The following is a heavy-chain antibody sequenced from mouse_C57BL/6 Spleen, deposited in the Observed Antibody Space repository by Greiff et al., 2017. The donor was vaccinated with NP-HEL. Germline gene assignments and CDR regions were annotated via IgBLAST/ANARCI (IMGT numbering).Heavy chain of an antibody. J-gene: IGHJ4*01. V-gene: IGHV1-22*01. CDR1: GYTFTDYN. D-gene: IGHD2-3*01. CDR2: INPNNGGT. CDR3: ARSRDGYYPYYYAMDY. Sequence: EVQLQQSGPELVKPGASVKMSCKASGYTFTDYNMHWVKQSHGKSLEWIGYINPNNGGTSYNQKFKGKATLTVNKSSSTAYMELRSLTSEDSAVYYCARSRDGYYPYYYAMDYWGQGTSVTVSS.